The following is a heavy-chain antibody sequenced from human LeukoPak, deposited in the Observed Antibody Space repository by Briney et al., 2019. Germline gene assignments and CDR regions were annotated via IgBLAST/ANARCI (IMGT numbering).Heavy chain of an antibody. V-gene: IGHV3-13*01. J-gene: IGHJ4*02. CDR3: VRAPGSGGFDS. CDR2: IGNVADT. Sequence: SGGSLRLSCATSGFTLSGYDMHWVRQLTGKGLEWVSSIGNVADTYYSGSVKGRFVISRDNARNFVFLQMNSLRAEDPAVYYCVRAPGSGGFDSWGQGAQVTVSS. CDR1: GFTLSGYD. D-gene: IGHD6-19*01.